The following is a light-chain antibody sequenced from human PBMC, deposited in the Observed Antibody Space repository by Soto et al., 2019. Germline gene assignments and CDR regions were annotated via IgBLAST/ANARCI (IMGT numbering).Light chain of an antibody. CDR2: EDS. V-gene: IGLV2-23*01. J-gene: IGLJ1*01. CDR1: SSDVGRYNL. CDR3: CSYAGGFYV. Sequence: QSALTQSASVSGSPGQSITISCTGTSSDVGRYNLVSWYQQYTGKVPKLVIYEDSKRPSGVSNRFSGSKSGNTASLTISGLQAEDEADYYCCSYAGGFYVFGTGTKLTVL.